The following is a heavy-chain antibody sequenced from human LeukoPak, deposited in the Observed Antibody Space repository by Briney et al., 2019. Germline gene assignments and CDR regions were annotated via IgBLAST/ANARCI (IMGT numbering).Heavy chain of an antibody. CDR2: IYTSGST. V-gene: IGHV4-61*02. CDR1: GGSISSGSYY. CDR3: ARTNIVVVPAAIRPRTLGYFDL. D-gene: IGHD2-2*02. J-gene: IGHJ2*01. Sequence: PSQTLSLTCTVSGGSISSGSYYWSWIRQPAGKGLEWIGRIYTSGSTNYNPSLKSRVTISVDTSKNQFSLKLSSVTAADTAVYYCARTNIVVVPAAIRPRTLGYFDLWGRGTLVTASS.